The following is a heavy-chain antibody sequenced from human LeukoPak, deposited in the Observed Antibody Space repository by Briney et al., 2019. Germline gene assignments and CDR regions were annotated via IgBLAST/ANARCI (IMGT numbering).Heavy chain of an antibody. CDR3: ARDNYVWGSYRYYYYYMDV. CDR1: GGSISSYY. J-gene: IGHJ6*03. V-gene: IGHV4-4*07. CDR2: IYTSGST. Sequence: SSETLSLTCTVSGGSISSYYWSWIRQPAGKGLEWIGRIYTSGSTNYNPSLKSRVTMSVDTSKNQFSLKLSSVTAADTAVYYCARDNYVWGSYRYYYYYMDVWGKGTTVTISS. D-gene: IGHD3-16*02.